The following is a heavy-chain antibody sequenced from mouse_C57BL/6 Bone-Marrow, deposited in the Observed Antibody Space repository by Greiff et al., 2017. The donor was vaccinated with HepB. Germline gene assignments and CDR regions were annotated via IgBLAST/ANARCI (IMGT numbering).Heavy chain of an antibody. J-gene: IGHJ3*01. CDR2: IYPGDGDT. CDR3: ARNPHYYGSSPFAY. CDR1: GYAFSSSW. V-gene: IGHV1-82*01. Sequence: VQLQQSGPELVKPGASVKISCKASGYAFSSSWMNWVKQRPGKGLEWIGRIYPGDGDTNYNGKFKGKATLTADKSSSTAYMQLSSLTSEDSAVYFCARNPHYYGSSPFAYWGQGTLVTVSA. D-gene: IGHD1-1*01.